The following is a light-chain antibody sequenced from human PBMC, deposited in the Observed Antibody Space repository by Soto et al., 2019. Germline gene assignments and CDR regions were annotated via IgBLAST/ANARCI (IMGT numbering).Light chain of an antibody. V-gene: IGLV2-14*01. J-gene: IGLJ1*01. CDR3: SSYTSDWGV. CDR2: EVR. CDR1: SSDVGGYDF. Sequence: QSALTQPASVSGSVGQSITISCTGTSSDVGGYDFVSWYQHHPGKAPKLIIYEVRTRPSGVSDRFSGSKSGNTPSLTISGLQAEDEADYYCSSYTSDWGVFGTGTKVTVL.